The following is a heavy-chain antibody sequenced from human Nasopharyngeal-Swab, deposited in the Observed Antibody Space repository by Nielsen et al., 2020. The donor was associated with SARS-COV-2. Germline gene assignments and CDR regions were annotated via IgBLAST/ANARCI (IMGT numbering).Heavy chain of an antibody. J-gene: IGHJ4*02. Sequence: SVKVSCKASGYTFTSYGISWVRQAPGQGLEWMGGIIPIFGTANYAQKFQGRVTITADESTSTAYMELSSLRSEDTAVYYCASSGGYSSSSDFDYWGQGTLVTVSS. CDR2: IIPIFGTA. D-gene: IGHD6-6*01. CDR1: GYTFTSYG. CDR3: ASSGGYSSSSDFDY. V-gene: IGHV1-69*13.